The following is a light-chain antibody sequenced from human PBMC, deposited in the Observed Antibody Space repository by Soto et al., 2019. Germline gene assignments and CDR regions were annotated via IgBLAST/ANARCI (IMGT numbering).Light chain of an antibody. J-gene: IGKJ2*01. CDR2: VAS. V-gene: IGKV3-20*01. CDR1: HRVSNTD. Sequence: DIEFTTTPGTLSLSRGERDTLSFRASHRVSNTDVAWYHEKPSQAPRLLIYVASSMATDIPDRCSGSGSGTDCTLTISKPEPEYFAVHYCRQYDSGPPYTIGQGTK. CDR3: RQYDSGPPYT.